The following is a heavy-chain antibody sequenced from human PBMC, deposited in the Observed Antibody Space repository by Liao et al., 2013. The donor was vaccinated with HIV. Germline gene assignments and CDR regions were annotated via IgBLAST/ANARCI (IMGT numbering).Heavy chain of an antibody. V-gene: IGHV4-61*02. D-gene: IGHD1/OR15-1a*01. CDR2: SIPSGST. J-gene: IGHJ6*03. Sequence: QVQLQESGPGLVKPSQTLSLTCTVSGGSISSGSYYWSWDPGSPPGRDWSGLGVSIPSGSTNYNPSLKSRVTISVDTSNNQFSLRLSSVTAADTAVYFCARCRGTETRELPYYYYMDVWGKGTTVTVSS. CDR3: ARCRGTETRELPYYYYMDV. CDR1: GGSISSGSYY.